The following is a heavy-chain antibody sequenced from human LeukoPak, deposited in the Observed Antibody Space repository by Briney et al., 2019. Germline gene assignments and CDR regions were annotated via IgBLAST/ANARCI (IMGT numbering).Heavy chain of an antibody. CDR3: ARARVVSSSSSELDY. CDR1: GYTFTGYY. D-gene: IGHD6-6*01. V-gene: IGHV1-2*06. J-gene: IGHJ4*02. Sequence: ASVKVSCKASGYTFTGYYMHWVRQAPGQGLGWMGRINPNSGGTNYAQKFQGRVTMTRDTSISTAYMELSRLRSDGTAVYYCARARVVSSSSSELDYWGQGTLVTVSS. CDR2: INPNSGGT.